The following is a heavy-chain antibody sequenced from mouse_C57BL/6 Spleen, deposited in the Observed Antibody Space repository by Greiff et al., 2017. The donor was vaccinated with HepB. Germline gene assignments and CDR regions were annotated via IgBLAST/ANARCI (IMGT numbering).Heavy chain of an antibody. Sequence: QVQLQQPGAELVRPGSSVKLSCKASGYTFTSYWMDWVKQRPGQGLEWIGNIYPSDSETHYNQKFKDKATLTVDKSSSTAYMQRSSLTSEDSAVYYCARTYYYGSSYVGFDYWGQGTTLTVSS. CDR2: IYPSDSET. CDR1: GYTFTSYW. D-gene: IGHD1-1*01. V-gene: IGHV1-61*01. CDR3: ARTYYYGSSYVGFDY. J-gene: IGHJ2*01.